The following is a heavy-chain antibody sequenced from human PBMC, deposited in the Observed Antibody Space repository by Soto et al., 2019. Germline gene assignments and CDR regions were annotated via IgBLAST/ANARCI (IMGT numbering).Heavy chain of an antibody. CDR2: ISYDGSNK. CDR1: GFTFSSYG. CDR3: AKDSWSYYDNYYYYGMYF. Sequence: GGSLRLSCAASGFTFSSYGMHWVRQAPGKGLEWVAVISYDGSNKYYADSVKGRFTISRNNSKNTLYLQMNSLRAEDTAVYYCAKDSWSYYDNYYYYGMYFWGQGTTVTVSS. D-gene: IGHD1-26*01. J-gene: IGHJ6*02. V-gene: IGHV3-30*18.